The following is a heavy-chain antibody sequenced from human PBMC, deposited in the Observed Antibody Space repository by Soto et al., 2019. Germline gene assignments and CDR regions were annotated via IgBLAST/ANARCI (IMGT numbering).Heavy chain of an antibody. V-gene: IGHV4-34*01. J-gene: IGHJ4*02. CDR3: ARAAPRYCSGGSCYSGRDY. D-gene: IGHD2-15*01. CDR1: GGSFSGYY. Sequence: SETLSLTCAVYGGSFSGYYWSWIRQPPGKGLEWIGEINHSGSTNYNPSLKSRVTISVDTSKNQFSLKLSSVTAADTAMYYCARAAPRYCSGGSCYSGRDYCGQGTLVTVSS. CDR2: INHSGST.